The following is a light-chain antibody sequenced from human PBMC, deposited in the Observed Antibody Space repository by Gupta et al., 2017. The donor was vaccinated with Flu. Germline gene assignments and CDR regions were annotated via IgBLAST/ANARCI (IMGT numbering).Light chain of an antibody. CDR1: SSDVGGYYY. Sequence: ITTSCTRTSSDVGGYYYVSWYQQHPGKAPKLLIYNVNYRPSEIPNRFSGSKSGATASLTISGLQAEDEAIYCCSSDTTSTNIVVFGGGTKLTAL. V-gene: IGLV2-14*04. J-gene: IGLJ2*01. CDR2: NVN. CDR3: SSDTTSTNIVV.